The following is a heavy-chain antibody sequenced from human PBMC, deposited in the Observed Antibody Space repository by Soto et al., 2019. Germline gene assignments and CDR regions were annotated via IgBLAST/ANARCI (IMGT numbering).Heavy chain of an antibody. J-gene: IGHJ6*03. Sequence: QVQLVQSGAEVKKPGASVKVSCKASGYTFTSYAMHWVRQAPGQRLEWMGWINAGNGNTKYSQKFQGRVTITRDTSASTADMELSSLRSEDTAVYYCARDLSCSSTSCYQGYYYYYYMDVWGKGTTVTVSS. CDR1: GYTFTSYA. CDR3: ARDLSCSSTSCYQGYYYYYYMDV. CDR2: INAGNGNT. V-gene: IGHV1-3*01. D-gene: IGHD2-2*01.